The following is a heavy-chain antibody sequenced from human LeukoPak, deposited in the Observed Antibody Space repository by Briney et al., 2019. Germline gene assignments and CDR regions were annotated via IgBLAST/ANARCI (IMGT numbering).Heavy chain of an antibody. J-gene: IGHJ5*02. Sequence: SETLSITCTFSGGSIRRSYWSWIRQPPGRGLEWIGYFYLSGSNYNPSLKSRVTMSLDTSKNQFSLRLSPVTAADTAVYYCARGGPTGALDDNWFDPWVQGTLVTVSS. CDR3: ARGGPTGALDDNWFDP. V-gene: IGHV4-4*09. CDR1: GGSIRRSY. D-gene: IGHD4-11*01. CDR2: FYLSGS.